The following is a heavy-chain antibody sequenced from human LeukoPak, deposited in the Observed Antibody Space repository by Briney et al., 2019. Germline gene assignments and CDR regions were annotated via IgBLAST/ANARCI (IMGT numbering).Heavy chain of an antibody. CDR2: ITNDGSST. CDR1: GLTFSSHW. Sequence: GGSLRLSCAASGLTFSSHWMHWVRQAPGKGLVWVSRITNDGSSTTYADSVKGRFTISRDNAKSSLYLQMNSLRAEDTAVYYCARQCSITSCLWGRGTLVTVSS. CDR3: ARQCSITSCL. V-gene: IGHV3-74*01. D-gene: IGHD2-2*01. J-gene: IGHJ4*02.